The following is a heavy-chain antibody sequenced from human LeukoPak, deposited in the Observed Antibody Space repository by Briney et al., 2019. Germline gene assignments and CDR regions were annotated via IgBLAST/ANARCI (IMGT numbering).Heavy chain of an antibody. CDR1: GFIFSDYP. CDR3: ASSGYTF. CDR2: ISDSSSSL. V-gene: IGHV3-21*01. D-gene: IGHD5-12*01. J-gene: IGHJ4*02. Sequence: GGSLRLSCATSGFIFSDYPMNWVRQAPGKGLEWVSSISDSSSSLYYADSVMGRFTISRDNVKSSVYLQMNNLRAEDTALYYCASSGYTFWGQGTLVTVSS.